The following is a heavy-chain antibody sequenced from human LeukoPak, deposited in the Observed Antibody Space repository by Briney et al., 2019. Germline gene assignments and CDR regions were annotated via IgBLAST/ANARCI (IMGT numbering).Heavy chain of an antibody. CDR1: RFTFSSYG. J-gene: IGHJ6*02. D-gene: IGHD2-2*01. Sequence: GGSLRLSCAASRFTFSSYGMHWVRQAPGKGLEWVAVIWYDGSNKYYADSVKGRFTISRDNSKNTLYLQMNSLRAEDTAVYYCARDIVVPAAIPYYYYGMDVWGQGTTVTVSS. CDR2: IWYDGSNK. V-gene: IGHV3-33*01. CDR3: ARDIVVPAAIPYYYYGMDV.